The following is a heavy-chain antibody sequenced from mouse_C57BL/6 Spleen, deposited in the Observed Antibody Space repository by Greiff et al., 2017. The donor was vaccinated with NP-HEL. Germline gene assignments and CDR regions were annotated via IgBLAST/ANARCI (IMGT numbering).Heavy chain of an antibody. CDR3: ARWNYYGSSYGFDY. D-gene: IGHD1-1*01. Sequence: EVKVVESGGGLVQPGGSLSLSCAASGFTFTDYYMSWVRQPPGKALEWLGFIRNKANGYTTEYSASVKGRFTISRDNSQSILYLQMNALRAEDSATYYCARWNYYGSSYGFDYWGQGTTLTVSS. J-gene: IGHJ2*01. CDR2: IRNKANGYTT. V-gene: IGHV7-3*01. CDR1: GFTFTDYY.